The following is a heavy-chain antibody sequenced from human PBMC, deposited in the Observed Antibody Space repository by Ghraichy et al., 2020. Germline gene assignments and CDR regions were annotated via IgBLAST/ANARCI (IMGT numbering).Heavy chain of an antibody. CDR3: ARRLRGVIVLFDC. V-gene: IGHV4-59*08. Sequence: SETLSLTCAVSGDSISSYYWSWIRQPPGRGLELIGYIYYSGSTNFNPSLNSRLTISLDTSKNQFSLKLSSVTAADTAVYYCARRLRGVIVLFDCWGQGTLVTVSS. CDR2: IYYSGST. J-gene: IGHJ4*02. CDR1: GDSISSYY. D-gene: IGHD3-10*01.